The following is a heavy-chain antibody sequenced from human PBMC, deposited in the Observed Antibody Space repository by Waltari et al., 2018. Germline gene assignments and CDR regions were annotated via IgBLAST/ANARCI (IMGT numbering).Heavy chain of an antibody. CDR3: ARLQGGAYNKTFDFDS. Sequence: QVQLVESGGGGIQPGRSLRLSCEAAGLTFSTYAIHWVRQAPCKGLEWVAVISFDGRNKYFVDSVKGRFTISRDNSKNTVYLQMNSLRTEDTALYYCARLQGGAYNKTFDFDSWGQGTLVTVSS. D-gene: IGHD1-20*01. CDR2: ISFDGRNK. J-gene: IGHJ4*01. V-gene: IGHV3-30*04. CDR1: GLTFSTYA.